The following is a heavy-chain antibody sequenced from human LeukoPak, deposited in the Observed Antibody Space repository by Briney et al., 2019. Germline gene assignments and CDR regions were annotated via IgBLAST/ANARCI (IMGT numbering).Heavy chain of an antibody. Sequence: GGSLRLSCAASGFTFSDYNMNWVRQAPGKGLEWVSVIYSGGSTHYADSVKGRFTISRDNSKNTLYLQMNSLRAEDTAVYYCARDRLHYDSLTGYPADWGQGTLVTVSS. V-gene: IGHV3-66*01. D-gene: IGHD3-9*01. CDR3: ARDRLHYDSLTGYPAD. CDR1: GFTFSDYN. CDR2: IYSGGST. J-gene: IGHJ4*02.